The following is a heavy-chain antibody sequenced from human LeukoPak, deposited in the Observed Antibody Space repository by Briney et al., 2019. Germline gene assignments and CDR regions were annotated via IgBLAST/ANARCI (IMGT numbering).Heavy chain of an antibody. CDR2: IYYSGST. CDR3: ARYSNGWYRAFDI. V-gene: IGHV4-59*01. CDR1: GGSISSYY. J-gene: IGHJ3*02. D-gene: IGHD6-13*01. Sequence: SETLSLTCTVSGGSISSYYWSWIRQPPGKGLEWIGYIYYSGSTNYNPSLKSRVTISVDTSKNQFSLRLSSVTAADTAVYYCARYSNGWYRAFDIWGQGTMVTVSS.